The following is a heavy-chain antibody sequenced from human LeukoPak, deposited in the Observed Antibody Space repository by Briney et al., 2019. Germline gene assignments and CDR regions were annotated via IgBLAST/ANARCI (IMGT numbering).Heavy chain of an antibody. J-gene: IGHJ4*02. CDR3: ASPQTEYYDFWSGYYG. Sequence: SETLSLTCTVSGGSMRSNYWSLTRQPPGKGLEWIGNIYYSGSTNYNPSLKSRVTISIDPSKNQFSLKLSSVTAADTAVYYCASPQTEYYDFWSGYYGWGQGTLVTVSS. V-gene: IGHV4-59*08. D-gene: IGHD3-3*01. CDR2: IYYSGST. CDR1: GGSMRSNY.